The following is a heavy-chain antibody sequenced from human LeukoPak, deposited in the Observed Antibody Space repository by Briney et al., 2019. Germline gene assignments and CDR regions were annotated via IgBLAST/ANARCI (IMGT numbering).Heavy chain of an antibody. CDR2: IQDRGST. CDR3: AKLGLEGQFDP. CDR1: GGSISSGGYS. Sequence: SETLSLTCAVSGGSISSGGYSWNWIRQSPGKGLEWIGYIQDRGSTYNNPSLKSRVTISADRSENQVSLRLTSMTAADTAVYYCAKLGLEGQFDPWGQGILVTVSS. J-gene: IGHJ5*02. D-gene: IGHD3-3*02. V-gene: IGHV4-30-2*06.